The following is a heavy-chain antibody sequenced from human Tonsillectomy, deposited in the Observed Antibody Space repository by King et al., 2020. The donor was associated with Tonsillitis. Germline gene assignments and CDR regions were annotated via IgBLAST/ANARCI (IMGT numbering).Heavy chain of an antibody. CDR3: AGVDSSGYSQYYFDY. D-gene: IGHD3-22*01. Sequence: VQLQESGPGLVKPSETLSLTCTVSGYSISSGYYWGWIRQPPGKGLEWIGSIYHSGSTYYNPSLKSRVTISVDTSKNQFSLKLSSVTAADTAVYYCAGVDSSGYSQYYFDYWGQGTLVTVSS. CDR2: IYHSGST. J-gene: IGHJ4*02. CDR1: GYSISSGYY. V-gene: IGHV4-38-2*02.